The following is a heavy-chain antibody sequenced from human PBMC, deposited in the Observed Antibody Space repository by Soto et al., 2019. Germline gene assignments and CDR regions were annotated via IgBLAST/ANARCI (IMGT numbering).Heavy chain of an antibody. CDR1: GFTFTSYG. J-gene: IGHJ5*02. D-gene: IGHD6-19*01. CDR2: ISYDGSDK. Sequence: QVQLEESGGGVVQPVRSLRLSCKASGFTFTSYGMHWVRQAPGKGLEWVALISYDGSDKLYADSVEGRFTISRDNSKNTVYLQMNSLRIEDTAMYHCGKFSDIEVPGMGDWFDPWGQGTLVTVTS. V-gene: IGHV3-30*18. CDR3: GKFSDIEVPGMGDWFDP.